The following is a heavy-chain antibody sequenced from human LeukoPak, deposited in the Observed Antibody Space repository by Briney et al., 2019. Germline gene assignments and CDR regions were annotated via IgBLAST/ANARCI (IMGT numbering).Heavy chain of an antibody. Sequence: ASVKVSCKASGYTFTGYYIHWVRQASGQGLEWMGWVNPNSADTHYAQKFQGRVTMTRDTSISTAYMELSRLRSDDTAVYYCSRGRRILVGDTNAGDFFDYWGQGTLVTVSS. J-gene: IGHJ4*02. V-gene: IGHV1-2*02. CDR1: GYTFTGYY. CDR2: VNPNSADT. D-gene: IGHD1-26*01. CDR3: SRGRRILVGDTNAGDFFDY.